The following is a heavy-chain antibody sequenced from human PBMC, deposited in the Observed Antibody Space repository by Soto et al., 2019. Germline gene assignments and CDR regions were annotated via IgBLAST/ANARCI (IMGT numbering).Heavy chain of an antibody. J-gene: IGHJ6*02. CDR1: GYTFIRYG. CDR2: ISAYNDYT. Sequence: QVQLVQSAAEVKKPGASVKVSCKASGYTFIRYGITWVRQAPGQGLEWMGWISAYNDYTIYAQKLPGRVTMTTETCSRTVYMELRSLKSVDTAVYYCARGGFYDSAWGKLSHYGLDVWGQGTSVTVSS. D-gene: IGHD3-16*01. CDR3: ARGGFYDSAWGKLSHYGLDV. V-gene: IGHV1-18*01.